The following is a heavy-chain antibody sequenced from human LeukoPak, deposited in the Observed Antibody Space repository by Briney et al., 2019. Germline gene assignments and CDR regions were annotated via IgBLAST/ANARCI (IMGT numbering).Heavy chain of an antibody. CDR2: LGGFGVGT. CDR1: GFTFTPYG. V-gene: IGHV3-23*01. CDR3: AKDSNCILFDD. J-gene: IGHJ4*02. D-gene: IGHD2-15*01. Sequence: GGTLRLSRSASGFTFTPYGMNWVRQAPGKGRAGVSGLGGFGVGTYHAETVKGRFTSSRDNSRNTVYLQMKSLRDEDTAVYYCAKDSNCILFDDWGQGTLVTVSS.